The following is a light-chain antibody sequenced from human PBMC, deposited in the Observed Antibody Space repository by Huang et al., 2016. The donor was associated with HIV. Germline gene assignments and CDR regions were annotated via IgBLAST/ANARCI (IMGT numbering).Light chain of an antibody. CDR3: QQYNNWPPLT. V-gene: IGKV3-15*01. Sequence: EIVMTQSPATLSVSPGERATLPCRASQSVSTNLAWYQQMPGQAPRLLIYVASTRSTGVPARFSGSGFGTEFTLTISSLQSEDFAVYYCQQYNNWPPLTFGPGTKVDIQ. CDR2: VAS. CDR1: QSVSTN. J-gene: IGKJ3*01.